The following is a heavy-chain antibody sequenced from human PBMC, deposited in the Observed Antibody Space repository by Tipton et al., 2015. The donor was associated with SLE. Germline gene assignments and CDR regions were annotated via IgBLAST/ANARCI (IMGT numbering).Heavy chain of an antibody. CDR3: ASDGGGYGSFDI. CDR2: MYYSGTT. CDR1: GVSIRSSSYY. V-gene: IGHV4-39*07. Sequence: TLSLTCTVSGVSIRSSSYYWGWIRQPPGKGLEWIGSMYYSGTTYYNPSLKSRVTVSIDTPNNQFSLNLTSVTAADTAVYYCASDGGGYGSFDIWGHGTVVTVSS. J-gene: IGHJ3*02. D-gene: IGHD3-22*01.